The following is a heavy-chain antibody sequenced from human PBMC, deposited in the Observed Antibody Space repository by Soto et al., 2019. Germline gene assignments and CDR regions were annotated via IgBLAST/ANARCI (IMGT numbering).Heavy chain of an antibody. CDR2: MNPNSGNT. V-gene: IGHV1-8*01. Sequence: ASVRVSCKASGYTFTSYDINWVRQATGQGLEWMGWMNPNSGNTGYAQKFQGRVTMTRNTSISTAYMELSSLRSEDTAVYYCARGQRQAYYYYGMEVWGQGTTVTVSS. CDR3: ARGQRQAYYYYGMEV. J-gene: IGHJ6*02. CDR1: GYTFTSYD.